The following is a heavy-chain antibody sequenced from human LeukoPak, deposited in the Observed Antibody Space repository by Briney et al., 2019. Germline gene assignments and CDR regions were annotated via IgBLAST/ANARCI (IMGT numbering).Heavy chain of an antibody. V-gene: IGHV3-7*01. D-gene: IGHD3-16*02. Sequence: GGSLRLSCVASGLSFSGQWLNWVRQAPGQGLEWVANIKNDGGEKYYVDSVKGRFTISRDDGQNSLSLHMNSVRAEDTAVYYCGYTNNFYHWGQGALVVVSA. CDR1: GLSFSGQW. CDR3: GYTNNFYH. J-gene: IGHJ4*02. CDR2: IKNDGGEK.